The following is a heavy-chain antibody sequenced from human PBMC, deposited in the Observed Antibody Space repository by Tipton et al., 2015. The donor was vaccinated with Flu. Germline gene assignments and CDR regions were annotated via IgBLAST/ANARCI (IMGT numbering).Heavy chain of an antibody. Sequence: GSLRLSCATSGFTFSNAWMSWVRQAPGKGLECVGRIKGKPDGGTTDYAAPVKGRFTISRDDSENTLLLQMNSLKTEDTAIYYCSSDLVFWGQGTLVTVSS. V-gene: IGHV3-15*01. CDR2: IKGKPDGGTT. CDR1: GFTFSNAW. CDR3: SSDLVF. J-gene: IGHJ4*02.